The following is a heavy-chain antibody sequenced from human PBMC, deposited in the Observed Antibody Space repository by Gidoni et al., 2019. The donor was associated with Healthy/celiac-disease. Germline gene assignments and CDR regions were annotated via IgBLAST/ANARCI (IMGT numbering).Heavy chain of an antibody. CDR2: ISGSGGST. CDR3: AKDRARHTAMDY. CDR1: GFTFSSYA. D-gene: IGHD5-18*01. Sequence: EVQLLESGGGLVQPGGSLRLSCAASGFTFSSYAMSWVRQAPGKGLEWVSAISGSGGSTYYADSVKGRFTISRDNAKNTLYLQMNSLRAEDTAVYYCAKDRARHTAMDYRGQGTLVTVSS. V-gene: IGHV3-23*01. J-gene: IGHJ4*02.